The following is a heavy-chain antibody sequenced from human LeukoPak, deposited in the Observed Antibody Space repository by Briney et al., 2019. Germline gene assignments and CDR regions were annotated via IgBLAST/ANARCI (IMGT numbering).Heavy chain of an antibody. J-gene: IGHJ4*02. CDR2: ISSSSSTI. D-gene: IGHD3-3*01. CDR3: ARGRYDFWSVNDY. V-gene: IGHV3-48*01. CDR1: GFTFSSYS. Sequence: GGSLRLSCAASGFTFSSYSMNWVRQAPGKGLEWVSYISSSSSTIHHADSVKGRFTISRDNAKNSLNLQMNSLRAEDTAVYYCARGRYDFWSVNDYWGQGILVTVSS.